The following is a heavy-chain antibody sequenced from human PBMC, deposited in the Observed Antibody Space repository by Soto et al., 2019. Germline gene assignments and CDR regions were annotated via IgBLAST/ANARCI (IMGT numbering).Heavy chain of an antibody. CDR2: ISAYDGKT. V-gene: IGHV1-18*01. CDR1: GGTFSSYA. D-gene: IGHD3-3*01. Sequence: ASVKVSCKASGGTFSSYAISWVRQAPGQGLELMGWISAYDGKTTDAEKLQGSVTLTTDTSTSIAYMELRSLRSDDTAIYYCARDPHEFWTSYWFDPWGQGTPVTVSS. CDR3: ARDPHEFWTSYWFDP. J-gene: IGHJ5*02.